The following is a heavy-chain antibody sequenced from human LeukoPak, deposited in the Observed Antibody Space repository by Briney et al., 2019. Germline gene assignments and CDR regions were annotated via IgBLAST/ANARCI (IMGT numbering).Heavy chain of an antibody. Sequence: SQTLSLTCTVSGGSISNTAYYWGWIRQSPGKGLEWIAIIHYNGATYYNPSLRSRVLISADTSKNQFSLTLNSVAAADTAVYYCARLPLLPYSSGYYDYWGQGTLVTVSS. D-gene: IGHD6-19*01. CDR1: GGSISNTAYY. CDR3: ARLPLLPYSSGYYDY. V-gene: IGHV4-39*01. CDR2: IHYNGAT. J-gene: IGHJ4*02.